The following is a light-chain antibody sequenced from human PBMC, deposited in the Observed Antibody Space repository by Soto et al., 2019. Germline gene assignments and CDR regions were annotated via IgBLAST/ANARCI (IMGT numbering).Light chain of an antibody. CDR2: SAS. CDR3: QKYDRAPRT. J-gene: IGKJ1*01. V-gene: IGKV1-27*01. CDR1: QGINNY. Sequence: DIQMTQSPSSLSASVGDSVTITCRASQGINNYLAWYQQKPGKVPVLLIYSASTLKSGVPSRFSGRGAGTDFTLTISSPQPEDFATYYCQKYDRAPRTFGQGTKVDIK.